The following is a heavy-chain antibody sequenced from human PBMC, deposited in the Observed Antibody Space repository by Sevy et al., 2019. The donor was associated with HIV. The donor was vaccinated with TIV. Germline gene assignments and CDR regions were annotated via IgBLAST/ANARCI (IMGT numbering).Heavy chain of an antibody. J-gene: IGHJ4*02. CDR2: IWYDGSNK. D-gene: IGHD2-21*02. CDR1: GFTFSSYG. CDR3: ARDGCGGDCYPQFDY. V-gene: IGHV3-33*01. Sequence: GGSLRLSCAASGFTFSSYGMHWVRQAPGKGLEWVAVIWYDGSNKYYAGSVKGRFTISRDNSKNTLYLQMNSLRAEDTAVYYCARDGCGGDCYPQFDYWGQGTLVTVSS.